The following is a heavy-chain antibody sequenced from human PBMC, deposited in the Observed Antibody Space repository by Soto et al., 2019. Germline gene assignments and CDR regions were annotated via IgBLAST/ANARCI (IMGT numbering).Heavy chain of an antibody. CDR3: ARDHAMTTAVTPVPAFDV. J-gene: IGHJ3*01. V-gene: IGHV1-46*01. CDR1: GYTFTSHY. Sequence: GASVKVSCKPSGYTFTSHYIRWVRQAPGQGPEWMGIINPDGGSASDAQKFQGRVTMTSDTSTSTVYMELSSLRSEDTAVYYCARDHAMTTAVTPVPAFDVWGQGTMVTVSS. D-gene: IGHD4-17*01. CDR2: INPDGGSA.